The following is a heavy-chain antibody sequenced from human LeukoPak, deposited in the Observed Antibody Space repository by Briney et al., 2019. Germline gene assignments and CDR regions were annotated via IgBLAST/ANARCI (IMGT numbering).Heavy chain of an antibody. V-gene: IGHV3-30*04. CDR1: GFTFSSYA. CDR3: ARDMDASGSGRLDY. Sequence: GGSLRLSCAASGFTFSSYAMHWVRQAPGKGLEWVALIYYDGGNKYYADSVKGRFTISRDNSENALYLQMNSLRAEDTAVYYCARDMDASGSGRLDYWGQGTLVTVSS. CDR2: IYYDGGNK. J-gene: IGHJ4*02. D-gene: IGHD2-15*01.